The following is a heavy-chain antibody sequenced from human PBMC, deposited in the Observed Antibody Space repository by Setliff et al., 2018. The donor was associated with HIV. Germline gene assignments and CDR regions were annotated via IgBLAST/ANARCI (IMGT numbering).Heavy chain of an antibody. D-gene: IGHD7-27*01. V-gene: IGHV3-48*03. CDR3: ARQGNWEFDY. CDR2: ISSGGNTI. J-gene: IGHJ4*02. Sequence: PGGSLRLSCAVSGFTFSSYEMNWVRQAPGKGLEWASYISSGGNTIYYTDSVKGRFTISRDNAKNSLYLQMNSLRAEDTAVYYCARQGNWEFDYWGQGALVTVSS. CDR1: GFTFSSYE.